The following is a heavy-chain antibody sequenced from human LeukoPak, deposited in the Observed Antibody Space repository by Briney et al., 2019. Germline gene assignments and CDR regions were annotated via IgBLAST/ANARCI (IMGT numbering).Heavy chain of an antibody. CDR1: GGTFSSYA. V-gene: IGHV1-69*01. Sequence: SVKVSCKASGGTFSSYAISWVRQAPGQGLEWMGGIIPIFGTANYAQKFQGRVTITADESTSTAYMELSSLRSEDTAVYYCARDPSTGIGLNYFDYWGQGTLVTVSS. CDR2: IIPIFGTA. J-gene: IGHJ4*02. D-gene: IGHD3-10*01. CDR3: ARDPSTGIGLNYFDY.